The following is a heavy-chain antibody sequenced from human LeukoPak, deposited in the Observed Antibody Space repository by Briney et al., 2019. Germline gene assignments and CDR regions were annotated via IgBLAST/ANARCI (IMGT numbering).Heavy chain of an antibody. CDR1: GFTFSSYA. Sequence: GGSLRLSCAASGFTFSSYAMSWVRQAPGKGLEWVSAISGSGGSTYYADSVKGRFTISRDNSKNTLYLQMNSLRAEDTAVYYCAKGGSSYDYVWGSYRFWYFDYWGQGTLVTVSS. V-gene: IGHV3-23*01. CDR3: AKGGSSYDYVWGSYRFWYFDY. D-gene: IGHD3-16*02. J-gene: IGHJ4*02. CDR2: ISGSGGST.